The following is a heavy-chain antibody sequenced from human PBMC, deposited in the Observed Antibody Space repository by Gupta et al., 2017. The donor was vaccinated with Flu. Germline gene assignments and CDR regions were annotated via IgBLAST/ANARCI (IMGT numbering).Heavy chain of an antibody. D-gene: IGHD3-22*01. J-gene: IGHJ4*02. CDR3: AREYYYDSSGYYGY. V-gene: IGHV1-69*06. CDR2: IIPIFGTA. Sequence: QAPGQGLEWMGGIIPIFGTANYAQKFQGRVTITADKSTSTAYMELSSLRSEDTAVYYCAREYYYDSSGYYGYWGQGTLVTVSS.